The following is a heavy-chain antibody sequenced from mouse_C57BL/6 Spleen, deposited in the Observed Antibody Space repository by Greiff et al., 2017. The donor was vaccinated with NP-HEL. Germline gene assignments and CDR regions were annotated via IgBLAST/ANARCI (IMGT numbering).Heavy chain of an antibody. V-gene: IGHV6-3*01. Sequence: EVKVEESGGGLVQPGGSMKLSCVASGFTFSNYWMNWVRQSPEKGLEWVAQIRLKSDNYATHYAESVKGRFTISRDDSKSSGYLQMNNLRAEDTGIYYCTTGTTYFDYWGQGTTLTVSS. CDR2: IRLKSDNYAT. J-gene: IGHJ2*01. CDR1: GFTFSNYW. CDR3: TTGTTYFDY. D-gene: IGHD4-1*01.